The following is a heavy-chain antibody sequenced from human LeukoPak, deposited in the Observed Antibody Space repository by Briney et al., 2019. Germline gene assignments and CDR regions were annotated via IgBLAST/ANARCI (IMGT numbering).Heavy chain of an antibody. CDR3: AKDKWRYNSSWYWEPSDY. Sequence: GRSLRLSCAASGFTFDDYAMHWVRQAPGKGLEWVSGISWNSGSIGYADSVKGRFTISRDNAKNSLYLQMNSLRAEDTALYYCAKDKWRYNSSWYWEPSDYWGQGTLVTVSS. V-gene: IGHV3-9*01. CDR1: GFTFDDYA. J-gene: IGHJ4*02. CDR2: ISWNSGSI. D-gene: IGHD6-13*01.